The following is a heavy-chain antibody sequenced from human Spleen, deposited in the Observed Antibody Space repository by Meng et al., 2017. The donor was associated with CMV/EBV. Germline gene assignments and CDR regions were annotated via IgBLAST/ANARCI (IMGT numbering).Heavy chain of an antibody. CDR2: ISWNSGTI. CDR1: GFTFDDYA. CDR3: AREGGVVAAMQLDY. V-gene: IGHV3-9*01. Sequence: SLKISCAASGFTFDDYAMHWVRQAPGKGLEWVSGISWNSGTIGYADSLKGRFTISRDNAKNSVYLQMDSLRVDDTAIYYCAREGGVVAAMQLDYWGQGALVTVSS. J-gene: IGHJ4*02. D-gene: IGHD2-15*01.